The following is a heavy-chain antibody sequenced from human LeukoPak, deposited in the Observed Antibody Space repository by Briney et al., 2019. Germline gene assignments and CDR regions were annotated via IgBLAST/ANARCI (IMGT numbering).Heavy chain of an antibody. J-gene: IGHJ4*02. Sequence: SQKGSSKASVGTFSSYAISCVRQAPGQGLEWMGGIIPIFGTANYAQKFQGRVTITTDESTSTAYMERSSLRSEDTAVYYCARDRGGIVGGWFDYWGQGTLVTVSS. D-gene: IGHD1-26*01. CDR1: VGTFSSYA. V-gene: IGHV1-69*05. CDR3: ARDRGGIVGGWFDY. CDR2: IIPIFGTA.